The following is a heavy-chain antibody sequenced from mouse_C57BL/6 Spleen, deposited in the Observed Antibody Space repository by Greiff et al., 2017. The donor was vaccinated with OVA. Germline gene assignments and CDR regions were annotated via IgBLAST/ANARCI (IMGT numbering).Heavy chain of an antibody. J-gene: IGHJ3*01. CDR3: ARDKGYYGSEGFAY. CDR2: ISYDGSN. CDR1: GYSITSGYY. Sequence: ESGPGLVKPSQSLSLTCSVTGYSITSGYYWNWIRQFPGNKLEWMGYISYDGSNNYNPSLKNRISITRDTSKNQFFLKLNSVTTEDTATYYCARDKGYYGSEGFAYWGQGTLVTVSA. D-gene: IGHD1-1*01. V-gene: IGHV3-6*01.